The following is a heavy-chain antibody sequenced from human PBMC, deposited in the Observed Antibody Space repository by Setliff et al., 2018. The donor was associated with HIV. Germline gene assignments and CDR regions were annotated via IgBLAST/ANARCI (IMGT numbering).Heavy chain of an antibody. Sequence: ASVKVSCKASGYTFTGYYLHWVRQAPGPGLEWMGWINPNSGGTNYAQKLQGRVTMTRDTSIATVYMEVNRLTSDDTAMYYCARESVISDAKIDFWGRGTLVTVSS. V-gene: IGHV1-2*02. J-gene: IGHJ2*01. CDR2: INPNSGGT. D-gene: IGHD3-22*01. CDR1: GYTFTGYY. CDR3: ARESVISDAKIDF.